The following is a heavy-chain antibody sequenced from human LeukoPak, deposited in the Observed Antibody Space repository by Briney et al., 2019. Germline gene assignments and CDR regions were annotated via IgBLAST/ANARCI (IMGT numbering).Heavy chain of an antibody. D-gene: IGHD1-26*01. Sequence: GGSLRLSCAASGFTFSTYGMNWVRQAPGKGLEWVSYLSSSSSNIYYSDSVKGRFTISKDNSKNTLYLQMNSLRAEDTAVYYCAVFGGSYFPQFDYWGQGTLVTVSS. CDR1: GFTFSTYG. J-gene: IGHJ4*02. CDR3: AVFGGSYFPQFDY. V-gene: IGHV3-48*01. CDR2: LSSSSSNI.